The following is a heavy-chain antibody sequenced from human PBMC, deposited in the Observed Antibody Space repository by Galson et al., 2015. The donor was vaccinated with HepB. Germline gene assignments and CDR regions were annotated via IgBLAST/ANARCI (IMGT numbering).Heavy chain of an antibody. J-gene: IGHJ4*02. CDR1: GFTFSSYG. D-gene: IGHD3-9*01. V-gene: IGHV3-30*02. CDR2: IRYDGSNK. Sequence: SLRLSCAASGFTFSSYGMHWVRQAPGKGLEWVAFIRYDGSNKYYADSVKGRFTISRDNSKNTLYLQMTSLRAEDTAVYYCAKGKSGRVLRYFDWLLYQNTIDYWGQGTLVTVSS. CDR3: AKGKSGRVLRYFDWLLYQNTIDY.